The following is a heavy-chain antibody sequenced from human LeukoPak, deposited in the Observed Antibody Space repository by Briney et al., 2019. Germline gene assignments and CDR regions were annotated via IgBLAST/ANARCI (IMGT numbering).Heavy chain of an antibody. CDR3: ARVTGTMVRGVIITHFDY. J-gene: IGHJ4*02. CDR2: IYYSGST. V-gene: IGHV4-59*01. D-gene: IGHD3-10*01. Sequence: KSSETLSLTCTVSGGSISSYYWSWIRQPPGKGLEWIGYIYYSGSTNYNPSLKSRVTISVDTSKNQFSLKLSSVTAADTAVYYCARVTGTMVRGVIITHFDYWGQGTLVTVSS. CDR1: GGSISSYY.